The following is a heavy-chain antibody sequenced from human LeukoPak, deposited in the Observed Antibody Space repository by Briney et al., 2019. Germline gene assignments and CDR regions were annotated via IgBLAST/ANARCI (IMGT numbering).Heavy chain of an antibody. Sequence: GGSLRLSCAASGFTFSSYAMSWVRQAPGKGLEWVSAISGSGGSTYYADSVKGRFTISRDNSKNTLYLQMNSLRAEDTAVYYCAKDQRGYDSSGYYSWFDPWGQGTLVTVSS. V-gene: IGHV3-23*01. J-gene: IGHJ5*02. CDR3: AKDQRGYDSSGYYSWFDP. CDR2: ISGSGGST. D-gene: IGHD3-22*01. CDR1: GFTFSSYA.